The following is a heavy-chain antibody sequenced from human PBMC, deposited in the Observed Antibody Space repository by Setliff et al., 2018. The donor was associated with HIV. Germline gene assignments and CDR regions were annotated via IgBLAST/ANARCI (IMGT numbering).Heavy chain of an antibody. J-gene: IGHJ4*02. CDR3: ARGPQYNFWGGYLGL. Sequence: PGGSLRLACAASGLTFSNYWMHWVRQAPGQGLEWVSRIDSDGSDTNYADSVRGRFTITRDNAKHTVYLQLTSLRAEDTAVYYCARGPQYNFWGGYLGLWCQGTLVTVSS. D-gene: IGHD3-3*01. CDR2: IDSDGSDT. V-gene: IGHV3-74*01. CDR1: GLTFSNYW.